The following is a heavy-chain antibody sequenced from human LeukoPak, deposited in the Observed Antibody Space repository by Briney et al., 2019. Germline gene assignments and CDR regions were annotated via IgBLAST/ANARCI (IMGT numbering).Heavy chain of an antibody. CDR2: IYYSGST. CDR1: GGSISSYY. J-gene: IGHJ4*02. D-gene: IGHD3-9*01. Sequence: SETLSLTCTVSGGSISSYYWSWIRQPPGKGLEWIGYIYYSGSTNYNPSLKSRVTISVDTSKNQFSLKLSSVTAADTAVYYCARGGVLRYFVWLLWEYWGQGALVTVSS. CDR3: ARGGVLRYFVWLLWEY. V-gene: IGHV4-59*01.